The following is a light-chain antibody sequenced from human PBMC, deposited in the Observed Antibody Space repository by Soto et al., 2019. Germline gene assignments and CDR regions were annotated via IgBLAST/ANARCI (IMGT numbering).Light chain of an antibody. CDR3: QQYNSYSPT. Sequence: DIQMTQSPSPLSASVGDRVTITCRASQSISSWLAWYQQKPGKAPKLLIYKASSLERGVPSRFSGSGSGTEFTLTISSLQPDDFATYYGQQYNSYSPTFGQGTKVEIK. J-gene: IGKJ1*01. CDR2: KAS. CDR1: QSISSW. V-gene: IGKV1-5*03.